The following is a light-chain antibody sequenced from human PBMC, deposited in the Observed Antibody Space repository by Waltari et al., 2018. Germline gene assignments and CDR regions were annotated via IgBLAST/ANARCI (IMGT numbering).Light chain of an antibody. J-gene: IGKJ5*01. Sequence: ILLTQSPATLSVSPGERAPLPCRASQNIDTRLAWYQHKPCQAPRLLIYGASTRAADIPARFSGSGFGTDFSLTINSLQSEDFAVYYCQQYLQWPPAITFGPGTRLDFK. V-gene: IGKV3-15*01. CDR3: QQYLQWPPAIT. CDR1: QNIDTR. CDR2: GAS.